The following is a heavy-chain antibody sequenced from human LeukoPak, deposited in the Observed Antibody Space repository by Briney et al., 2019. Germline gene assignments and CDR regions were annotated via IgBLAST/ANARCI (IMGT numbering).Heavy chain of an antibody. CDR3: ARYNYGEGRYYFDY. Sequence: SETLSLTCSVSGGSISSSNYYWGWIRQPPGKGLAWIGSIYYSGNTYYNPSLQNRVTISVDTSKNQFSLKLNSVTAADTAVYYCARYNYGEGRYYFDYWGQGTLVTVSS. D-gene: IGHD4-17*01. V-gene: IGHV4-39*01. J-gene: IGHJ4*02. CDR1: GGSISSSNYY. CDR2: IYYSGNT.